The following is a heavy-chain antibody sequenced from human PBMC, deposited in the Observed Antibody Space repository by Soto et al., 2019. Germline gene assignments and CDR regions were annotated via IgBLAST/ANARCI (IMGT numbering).Heavy chain of an antibody. V-gene: IGHV1-69*01. CDR2: IIPIFGTA. CDR1: GGTFSSYA. D-gene: IGHD5-12*01. Sequence: QVQLVQSGAEVKKPGSSVKVSCKASGGTFSSYAISWVRQAPGQGLEWMGGIIPIFGTANYAQKFQGRVTITADESTSTAYMELSSLRSEDTAVYYCARDVRYSDYDSADYYYYYGMDVWGQGTTVTVSS. CDR3: ARDVRYSDYDSADYYYYYGMDV. J-gene: IGHJ6*02.